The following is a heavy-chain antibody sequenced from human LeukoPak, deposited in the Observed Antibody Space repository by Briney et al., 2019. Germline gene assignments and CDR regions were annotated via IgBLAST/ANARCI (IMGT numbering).Heavy chain of an antibody. V-gene: IGHV1-69*13. J-gene: IGHJ6*02. CDR3: ARPNYDYYYYGMDV. D-gene: IGHD1-7*01. Sequence: SVKVSCKASGGTFSIYAISWVREAPGQGLEWMGGIIPIFGTANYAQKFQGRVTITADESTSTAYMELSSLRSEDTAVYYCARPNYDYYYYGMDVWGQGTTVTVSS. CDR1: GGTFSIYA. CDR2: IIPIFGTA.